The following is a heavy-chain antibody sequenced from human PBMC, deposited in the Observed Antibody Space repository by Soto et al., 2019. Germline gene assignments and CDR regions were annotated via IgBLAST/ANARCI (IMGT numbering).Heavy chain of an antibody. CDR3: ARRRYYYGSGSLTPYYYYYGMDV. D-gene: IGHD3-10*01. CDR1: GFTFSSYW. J-gene: IGHJ6*02. V-gene: IGHV3-74*01. CDR2: INSDGSST. Sequence: PGGSLRLSCAASGFTFSSYWMHWVRQAPGKGLVWVSRINSDGSSTSYADSVKGRFTISRDNAKNTLYLQMNSLRAEDTAMYYCARRRYYYGSGSLTPYYYYYGMDVWGQGTTVTVSS.